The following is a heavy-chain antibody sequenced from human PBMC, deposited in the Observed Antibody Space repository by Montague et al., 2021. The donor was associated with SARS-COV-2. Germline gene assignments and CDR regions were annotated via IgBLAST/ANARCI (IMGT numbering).Heavy chain of an antibody. J-gene: IGHJ3*02. CDR3: ARVQGITMIVVVIGAFDI. V-gene: IGHV4-31*03. CDR2: IYYSGST. CDR1: GGSISSGGYY. Sequence: TLSLTCTVSGGSISSGGYYWSWIRQHPGKGLEWIGYIYYSGSTYYNPSLKSRVTISVDTSKNQFSLKLSSVTAADTAVYYCARVQGITMIVVVIGAFDIWGQGTMDTVSS. D-gene: IGHD3-22*01.